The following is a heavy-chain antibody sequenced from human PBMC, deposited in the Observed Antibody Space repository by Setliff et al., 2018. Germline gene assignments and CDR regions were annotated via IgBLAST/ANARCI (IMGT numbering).Heavy chain of an antibody. CDR3: ARTCSGGGCYAGLES. CDR1: GFTFSSYG. Sequence: PGGSLRLSCAASGFTFSSYGMHWVRQAPGKGLEWVAVISYDGRNKYYADSVKGRFTISRDNSKNTLYLQMNSLRPEDTAVYYCARTCSGGGCYAGLESWGQGTPVTVSS. D-gene: IGHD2-15*01. CDR2: ISYDGRNK. V-gene: IGHV3-30*03. J-gene: IGHJ4*02.